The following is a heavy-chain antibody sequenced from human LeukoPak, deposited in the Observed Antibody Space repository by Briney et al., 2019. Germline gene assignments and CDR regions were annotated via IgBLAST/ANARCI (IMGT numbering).Heavy chain of an antibody. J-gene: IGHJ3*02. CDR1: GGSFSGYY. V-gene: IGHV4-34*01. D-gene: IGHD6-19*01. Sequence: SETLSLTCAVYGGSFSGYYWSWIRQPPGKGLEWIGEINHSGSTNYNPSLKSRVTMSVDTSKNQFSLKLSSVTAADTAVYYCAKDSGIAVAGTLRAFDIWGQGTMVTVSS. CDR2: INHSGST. CDR3: AKDSGIAVAGTLRAFDI.